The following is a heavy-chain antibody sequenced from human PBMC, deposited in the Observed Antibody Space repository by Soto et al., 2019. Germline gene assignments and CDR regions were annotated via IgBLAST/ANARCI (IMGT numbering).Heavy chain of an antibody. D-gene: IGHD4-4*01. CDR2: IHPSGGST. V-gene: IGHV1-46*01. CDR3: ARGSNQPAFDY. CDR1: GYTFTSYY. Sequence: ASVKVSCKASGYTFTSYYIHWLRQAPGQGLEWMGIIHPSGGSTSYAQQFQGRVTMTRDTSTSTVHMELSSLRSEDTAVYYCARGSNQPAFDYWGQGTLVTVSS. J-gene: IGHJ4*02.